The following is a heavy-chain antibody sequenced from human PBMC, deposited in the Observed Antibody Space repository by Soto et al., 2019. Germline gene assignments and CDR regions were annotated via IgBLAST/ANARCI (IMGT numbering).Heavy chain of an antibody. V-gene: IGHV4-39*01. J-gene: IGHJ6*02. CDR3: GRGGLGYCTNGGCYMPDYYGMDV. D-gene: IGHD2-8*01. Sequence: PSETLSLTCTVSGGSISSSSYYWGWIRQPPGKGLEWIGSIYYSGSTYYNPSLKSRVTISVDTSKNQFSLKVSSVTAADTAVYYCGRGGLGYCTNGGCYMPDYYGMDVWGQGTTVTVSS. CDR1: GGSISSSSYY. CDR2: IYYSGST.